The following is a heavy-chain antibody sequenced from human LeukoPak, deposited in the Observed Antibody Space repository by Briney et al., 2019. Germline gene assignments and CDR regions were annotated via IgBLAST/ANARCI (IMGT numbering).Heavy chain of an antibody. J-gene: IGHJ4*02. V-gene: IGHV4-38-2*02. CDR3: ARVRAAAGIDY. Sequence: SETLSLTCTVSGYSISSGYYWDWIRQPPGKGLEWIGTFYHSGSTYYNPSLKSRVTISVDTSKNQFSLKLSSVTAADTAVYYCARVRAAAGIDYWGQGTLVTVSS. D-gene: IGHD6-13*01. CDR1: GYSISSGYY. CDR2: FYHSGST.